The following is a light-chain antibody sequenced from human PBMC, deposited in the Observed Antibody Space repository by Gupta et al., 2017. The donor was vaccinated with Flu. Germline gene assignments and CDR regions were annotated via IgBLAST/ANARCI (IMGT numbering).Light chain of an antibody. J-gene: IGKJ5*01. CDR2: SAS. CDR3: QQYHTLIT. V-gene: IGKV3-20*01. Sequence: EILLTQSPGTLSLSPGERATLSCRASQSVSSSYFAWYQQKPGQAPRLLIYSASTRSTGITDRFSGSGDEKDFTHTSSRRENEACEIYYGQQYHTLITFGQGTLLEIK. CDR1: QSVSSSY.